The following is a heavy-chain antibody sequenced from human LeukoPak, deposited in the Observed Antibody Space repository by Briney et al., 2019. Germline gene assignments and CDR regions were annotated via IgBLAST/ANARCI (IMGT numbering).Heavy chain of an antibody. CDR2: IWYDGSNK. J-gene: IGHJ4*02. V-gene: IGHV3-33*01. CDR1: GFTFSSYG. D-gene: IGHD3-22*01. Sequence: GRSLRLSCAASGFTFSSYGMHWVRQAPGKGLEWVAVIWYDGSNKYYADSVKDRFTISRDNSKNTLYLQMNSLRAEDTAVYYCARDTRTPDYYDSSGYSYYFDYWGQGTLVTVSS. CDR3: ARDTRTPDYYDSSGYSYYFDY.